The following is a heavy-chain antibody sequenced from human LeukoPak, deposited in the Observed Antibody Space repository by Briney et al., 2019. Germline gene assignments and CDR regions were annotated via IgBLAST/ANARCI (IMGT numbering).Heavy chain of an antibody. CDR1: GGSISSYY. J-gene: IGHJ6*03. D-gene: IGHD3-3*01. CDR3: ARAAPITIFGVVYYYYYYMDV. Sequence: SETLSLTCTVSGGSISSYYWSWIRQPAGKGLEWTGRIYTSGSTNYNPSLKSRVTMSVDTSKNQFSLKLSSVTAADTAVYYCARAAPITIFGVVYYYYYYMDVWGKGTTVTVSS. CDR2: IYTSGST. V-gene: IGHV4-4*07.